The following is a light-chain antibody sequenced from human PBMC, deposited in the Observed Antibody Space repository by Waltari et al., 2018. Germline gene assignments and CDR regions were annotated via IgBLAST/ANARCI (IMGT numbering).Light chain of an antibody. CDR2: SNH. V-gene: IGLV1-44*01. Sequence: QSVLTQPPSVSGTPGPNITISCSGTSSHTESNNVNWYQELPGTAPKLLIYSNHYRPSGVPDRVSGSKSGTSASLAINGLQSEDEADYYCAAWDDSLNIVLFGGGTKVTVL. CDR1: SSHTESNN. J-gene: IGLJ2*01. CDR3: AAWDDSLNIVL.